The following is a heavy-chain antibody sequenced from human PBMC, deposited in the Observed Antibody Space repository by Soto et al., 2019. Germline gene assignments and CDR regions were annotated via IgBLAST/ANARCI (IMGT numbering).Heavy chain of an antibody. Sequence: SETLSLTCAVSSSSISSSNWWSWVRQPPGKGLEWIGEIYHSGSTNYNPSLKSRVTISVDTYRNQFSLKLSSVTAADTAVYYCAREVIATADSDAFDIWGQGTMVTVSS. D-gene: IGHD6-13*01. CDR3: AREVIATADSDAFDI. V-gene: IGHV4-4*02. CDR2: IYHSGST. J-gene: IGHJ3*02. CDR1: SSSISSSNW.